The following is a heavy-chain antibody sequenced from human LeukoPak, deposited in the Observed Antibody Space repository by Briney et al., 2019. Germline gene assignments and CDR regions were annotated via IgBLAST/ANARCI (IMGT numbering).Heavy chain of an antibody. Sequence: GGSLRLSCAASGFTFSSYSINWVRQAPGKGLEWVSSISSGSGYIYYADSVKGRFTISRDDAKSSLYLQMNSLRADDTAVYYCARDGWPGSSYYRPFDYWGQGTLVTVSS. CDR3: ARDGWPGSSYYRPFDY. CDR2: ISSGSGYI. J-gene: IGHJ4*02. CDR1: GFTFSSYS. V-gene: IGHV3-21*01. D-gene: IGHD6-13*01.